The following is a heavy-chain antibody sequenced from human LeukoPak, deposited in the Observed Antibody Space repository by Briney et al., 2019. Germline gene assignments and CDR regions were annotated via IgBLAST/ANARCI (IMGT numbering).Heavy chain of an antibody. V-gene: IGHV4-31*03. CDR3: ARALNCDLLTGSRYVGSMPHYFDS. J-gene: IGHJ4*02. D-gene: IGHD3-9*01. CDR1: GGAISSGGYY. Sequence: SETLSLTCSVSGGAISSGGYYWSWIRQHPGKGLEWIGYIYYSGSTFYNPSLKSRLTISLNTSKKQFSLKLTSVTAADTAVYYCARALNCDLLTGSRYVGSMPHYFDSWGQGTLVTVSS. CDR2: IYYSGST.